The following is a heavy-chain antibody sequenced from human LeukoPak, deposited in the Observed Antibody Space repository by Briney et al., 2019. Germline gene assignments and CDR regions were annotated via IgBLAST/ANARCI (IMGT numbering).Heavy chain of an antibody. Sequence: GASVTVSCKASGYTFTSYDINWVRQAPGQGLEWMGWMNPNSGNTGYAQKFQGRVTMTRNTSISTAYMELSSLRSEDTAVYYCARAKDYCSGGSCYSGWFDPWGQGTLVTVSS. CDR2: MNPNSGNT. V-gene: IGHV1-8*01. J-gene: IGHJ5*02. CDR1: GYTFTSYD. CDR3: ARAKDYCSGGSCYSGWFDP. D-gene: IGHD2-15*01.